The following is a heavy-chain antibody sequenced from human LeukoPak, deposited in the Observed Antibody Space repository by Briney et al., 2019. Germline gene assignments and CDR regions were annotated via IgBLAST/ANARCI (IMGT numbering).Heavy chain of an antibody. V-gene: IGHV1-69*13. CDR3: ARAHIGNDPFIDY. J-gene: IGHJ4*02. CDR2: IIPIFGTA. Sequence: SVKVSCEASGGTFSSYAIRWVRQAPGQGLEWMGGIIPIFGTANYAQKFQGRVTITADESTSTAYMELSSLRSEDTAVYYCARAHIGNDPFIDYWGQGTLVTVSS. CDR1: GGTFSSYA. D-gene: IGHD2-21*01.